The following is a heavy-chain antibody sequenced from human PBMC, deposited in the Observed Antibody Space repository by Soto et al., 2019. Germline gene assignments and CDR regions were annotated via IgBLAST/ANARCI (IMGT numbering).Heavy chain of an antibody. Sequence: QVQLVESGGGVVQPGRSLRLSCAASGFTFSSSAMHWVRQAPSTGLEWVAVISYDGSNKYYADSVKGRFTISRDNSKNTLYLQMNSLRAEDTAVYYCARDKRDLRFLEWSYYFDYWGQGTLVTVSS. V-gene: IGHV3-30-3*01. D-gene: IGHD3-3*01. CDR1: GFTFSSSA. CDR2: ISYDGSNK. J-gene: IGHJ4*02. CDR3: ARDKRDLRFLEWSYYFDY.